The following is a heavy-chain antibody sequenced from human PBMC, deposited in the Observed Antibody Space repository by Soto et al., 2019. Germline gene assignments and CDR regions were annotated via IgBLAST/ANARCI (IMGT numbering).Heavy chain of an antibody. CDR1: GYTFTSYA. CDR3: ARFYYDSSGYLPSPYYYYYGMDV. Sequence: ASVKVSCKASGYTFTSYAMHWVRQAPGQRLEWMGWINAGNGNRKYSQKLQGRVTITRDTSASTAYMELSSLRSEDTAVYYCARFYYDSSGYLPSPYYYYYGMDVWGQGTTVTVSS. V-gene: IGHV1-3*01. D-gene: IGHD3-22*01. CDR2: INAGNGNR. J-gene: IGHJ6*02.